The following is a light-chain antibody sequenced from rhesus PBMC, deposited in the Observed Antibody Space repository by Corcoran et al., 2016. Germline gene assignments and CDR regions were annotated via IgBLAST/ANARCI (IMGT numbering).Light chain of an antibody. Sequence: DIQMTQSPSSLSASVGDRVTITCRASENVNNYLNWYQQKQGKAPKLLIYKESTLQSGVPSRFSGSGSGTDYTFTISSLQPEDVATYYCQHGYGTPYSFGQGTKVEIK. V-gene: IGKV1-74*01. J-gene: IGKJ2*01. CDR2: KES. CDR3: QHGYGTPYS. CDR1: ENVNNY.